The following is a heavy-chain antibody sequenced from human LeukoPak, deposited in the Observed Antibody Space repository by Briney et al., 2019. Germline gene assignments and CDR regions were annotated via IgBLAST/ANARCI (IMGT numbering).Heavy chain of an antibody. CDR2: ISAYNGNT. CDR3: ARDYTAMGFDY. Sequence: GASVKVSCKASGGTFSSYAISWVRQAPGQRLEWMGWISAYNGNTNYAQKLQGRVTMTTDTSTSTAYMELRSLRSDDTAVYYCARDYTAMGFDYWGQGTLVTVSS. CDR1: GGTFSSYA. D-gene: IGHD5-18*01. V-gene: IGHV1-18*01. J-gene: IGHJ4*02.